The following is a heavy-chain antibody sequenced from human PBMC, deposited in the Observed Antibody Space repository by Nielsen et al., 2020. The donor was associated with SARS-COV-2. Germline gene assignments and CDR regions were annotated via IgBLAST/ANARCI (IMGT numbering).Heavy chain of an antibody. D-gene: IGHD3-3*01. Sequence: ASVKVSCKASGYTFTSYDINWVRQATGQGLEWMGWINPNSGGTNYAQKFQGRVTMTTDTSTSTAYMELRSLRSDDTAVYYCARTSRDITIFGVVIRLGYWGQGTLVTVSS. CDR1: GYTFTSYD. CDR2: INPNSGGT. V-gene: IGHV1-2*02. J-gene: IGHJ4*02. CDR3: ARTSRDITIFGVVIRLGY.